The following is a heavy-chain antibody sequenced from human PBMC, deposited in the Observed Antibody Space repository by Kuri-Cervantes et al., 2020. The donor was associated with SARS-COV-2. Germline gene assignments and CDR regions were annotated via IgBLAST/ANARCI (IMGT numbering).Heavy chain of an antibody. CDR1: GYSISSGYY. D-gene: IGHD4-17*01. CDR2: IYYSGST. V-gene: IGHV4-61*01. J-gene: IGHJ6*03. CDR3: ARDRRGVTTGQYYYYYYYMDV. Sequence: SETLSLTGTASGYSISSGYYWSWIRQPPGKGLEWIGYIYYSGSTNYNPSLKSRVTISVDTSKNQFSLKLSSVTAADTAVYYCARDRRGVTTGQYYYYYYYMDVWGKGTTVTVSS.